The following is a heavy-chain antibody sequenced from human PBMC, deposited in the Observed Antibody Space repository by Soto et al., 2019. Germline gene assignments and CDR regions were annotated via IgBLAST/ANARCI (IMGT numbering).Heavy chain of an antibody. CDR3: ARAYCRGTSCYEWSEACDI. D-gene: IGHD2-2*01. CDR1: GYIFTDYY. Sequence: ASVKVSCKASGYIFTDYYMHWVRQAPGQGLEWMGWISAYNGNTNYAQKLQGRVTMTTDTSTSTAYMELRSLRSDDTAVYYCARAYCRGTSCYEWSEACDIW. V-gene: IGHV1-18*04. CDR2: ISAYNGNT. J-gene: IGHJ3*02.